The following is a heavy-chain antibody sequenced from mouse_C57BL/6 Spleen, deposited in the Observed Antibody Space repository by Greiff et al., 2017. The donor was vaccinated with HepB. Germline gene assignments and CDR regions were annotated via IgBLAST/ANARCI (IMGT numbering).Heavy chain of an antibody. D-gene: IGHD1-1*01. CDR1: GFTFTDYY. Sequence: EVQLQQSGGGLVQPGGSLSLSCAASGFTFTDYYMSWVRQPPGKALEWLGFIRNKANGDTTEYSASVKGRFTISRDNSQSILYLQMNALRAEDSATYYCARSPTVVALPFDYWGQCTTLTVSS. V-gene: IGHV7-3*01. CDR2: IRNKANGDTT. J-gene: IGHJ2*01. CDR3: ARSPTVVALPFDY.